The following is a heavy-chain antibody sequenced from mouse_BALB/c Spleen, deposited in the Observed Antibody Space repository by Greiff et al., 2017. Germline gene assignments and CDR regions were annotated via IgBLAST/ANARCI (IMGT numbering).Heavy chain of an antibody. J-gene: IGHJ3*01. Sequence: QVQLQQSGAELMKPGASVKISCKATGYTFSSYWIEWVKQRPGHGLEWIGEILPGSGSTNYNEKFKGKATFTADTSSNTAYMQLSSLTSEDSAVYYCARDGGWLLRFAYWGQGTLVTVSA. CDR3: ARDGGWLLRFAY. D-gene: IGHD2-3*01. V-gene: IGHV1-9*01. CDR2: ILPGSGST. CDR1: GYTFSSYW.